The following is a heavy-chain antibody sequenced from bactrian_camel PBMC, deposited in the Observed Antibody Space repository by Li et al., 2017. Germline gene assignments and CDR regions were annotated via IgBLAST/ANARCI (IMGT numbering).Heavy chain of an antibody. CDR2: TDSDGHQ. J-gene: IGHJ6*01. CDR3: ADRGGMYCPELSRGNAVLFDY. D-gene: IGHD3*01. Sequence: HVQLVESGGGSVQAGGSLTLSCEVSGYTHNNYCLAWFRQAPGKERGGVASTDSDGHQRYGDSALGRFTASRDSTTNTLYLQMTNLQPEDTGVYYCADRGGMYCPELSRGNAVLFDYWGQGTQVTVS. CDR1: GYTHNNYC. V-gene: IGHV3S26*01.